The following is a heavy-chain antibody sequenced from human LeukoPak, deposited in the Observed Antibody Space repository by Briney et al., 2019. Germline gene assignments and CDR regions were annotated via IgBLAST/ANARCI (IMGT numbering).Heavy chain of an antibody. CDR1: AFTFDDYV. CDR3: TRIEPLSWLHDAFDI. J-gene: IGHJ3*02. V-gene: IGHV3-20*04. CDR2: INWNGGST. D-gene: IGHD3-22*01. Sequence: PGGSLRLSCAASAFTFDDYVMSWVRQAPGKGLEWVSGINWNGGSTDYADSVKGRFTISRDNAKNSLYLQMNSLKTEDTAVYYCTRIEPLSWLHDAFDIWGQGTMVTVSS.